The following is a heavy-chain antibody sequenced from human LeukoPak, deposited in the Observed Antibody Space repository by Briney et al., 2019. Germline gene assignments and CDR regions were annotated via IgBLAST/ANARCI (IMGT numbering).Heavy chain of an antibody. CDR2: IWYDGSNK. CDR1: GFTFSSYG. D-gene: IGHD3-9*01. J-gene: IGHJ6*02. Sequence: PGRSLRLSCAASGFTFSSYGMHWVRQAPGKGLEWVAVIWYDGSNKYYADSVKGRFTISRDNSKNTLYLQMNSLRAEDTAVYYCARDLDDILTGYYYYYGMDVWGQGTTVTVSS. CDR3: ARDLDDILTGYYYYYGMDV. V-gene: IGHV3-33*01.